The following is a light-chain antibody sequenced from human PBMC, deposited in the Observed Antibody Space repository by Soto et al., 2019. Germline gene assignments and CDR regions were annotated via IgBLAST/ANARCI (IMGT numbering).Light chain of an antibody. V-gene: IGKV3-11*01. Sequence: EIVLTQSPGTLSLSPGERATLSCRASQSVSNNYLAWYQQKPGQAPRLLIYGASTRATGIPARFSGSRSGTDFTLTISSLEPEDFAVYYCQQLTDWPPQWTFGQGTRLEIK. CDR1: QSVSNNY. CDR3: QQLTDWPPQWT. CDR2: GAS. J-gene: IGKJ5*01.